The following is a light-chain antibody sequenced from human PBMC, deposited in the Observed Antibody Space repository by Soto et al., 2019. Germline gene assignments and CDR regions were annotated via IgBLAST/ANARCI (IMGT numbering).Light chain of an antibody. Sequence: EIVLTQSPGTLSLSPGKRATLSCRASQSVRSRYLAWYQQKPGQTPRLLIYDASSRAAGIPDRLSGSGSGTDFTLTISRLEPEDFAVYYCQQYGDSPETFGQGTKVEIK. J-gene: IGKJ1*01. CDR1: QSVRSRY. V-gene: IGKV3-20*01. CDR2: DAS. CDR3: QQYGDSPET.